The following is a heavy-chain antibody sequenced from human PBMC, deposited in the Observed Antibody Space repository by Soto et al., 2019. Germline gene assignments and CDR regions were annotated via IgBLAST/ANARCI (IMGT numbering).Heavy chain of an antibody. CDR3: ARRSGSGNFFSYGMDV. J-gene: IGHJ6*02. V-gene: IGHV5-51*01. D-gene: IGHD3-10*01. CDR2: IYPGDSDT. Sequence: GESLKISCKGSGYSFTNYWIGWVRQMPGKGLEWMGIIYPGDSDTIYSPSFQGQVTISAEKSITTAYLQWSSLKASDTAMYYCARRSGSGNFFSYGMDVWGQGTTVTVSS. CDR1: GYSFTNYW.